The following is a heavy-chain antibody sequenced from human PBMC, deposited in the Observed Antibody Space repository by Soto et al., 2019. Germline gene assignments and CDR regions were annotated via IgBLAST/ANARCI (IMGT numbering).Heavy chain of an antibody. CDR3: ARGCLFSHDAFDI. D-gene: IGHD3-16*01. V-gene: IGHV1-2*04. J-gene: IGHJ3*02. CDR1: GYTFTVYY. Sequence: ASVKVSCKASGYTFTVYYMHWVRQAPGQGLEWMGWINPNSGGTNYAQKFQGWVTMTRDTSISTAYMELSRLRSDDTAVYYCARGCLFSHDAFDIWGQGTMVTVSS. CDR2: INPNSGGT.